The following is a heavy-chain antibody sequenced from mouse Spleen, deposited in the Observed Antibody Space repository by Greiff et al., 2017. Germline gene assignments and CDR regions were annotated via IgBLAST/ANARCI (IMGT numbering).Heavy chain of an antibody. V-gene: IGHV1-69*01. CDR1: GYTFTSYW. D-gene: IGHD1-1*01. Sequence: QVQLQQSGAELVMPGASVKLSCKASGYTFTSYWMHWVKQRPGQGLEWIGEIDPSDSYTNYNQKFKGKATLTVDKSSSTAYMQLSSLTSEDSAVYYCARGWYYGSSYDWYFDVWGTGTTVTVSS. J-gene: IGHJ1*03. CDR2: IDPSDSYT. CDR3: ARGWYYGSSYDWYFDV.